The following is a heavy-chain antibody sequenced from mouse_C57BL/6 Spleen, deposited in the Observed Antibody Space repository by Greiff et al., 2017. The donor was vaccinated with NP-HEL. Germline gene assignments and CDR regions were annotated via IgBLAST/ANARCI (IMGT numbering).Heavy chain of an antibody. D-gene: IGHD1-1*01. Sequence: QVQLQQSGPELVKPGASVKISCKASGYSFTSYYIHWVKQRPGQGLEWIGWIYPGSGNTKYNEKFKGKATLTADTSSSTAYMQLSSLTSEDAAVYYSARNDCSSYFDYWGKGTTLTVSS. J-gene: IGHJ2*01. CDR1: GYSFTSYY. V-gene: IGHV1-66*01. CDR2: IYPGSGNT. CDR3: ARNDCSSYFDY.